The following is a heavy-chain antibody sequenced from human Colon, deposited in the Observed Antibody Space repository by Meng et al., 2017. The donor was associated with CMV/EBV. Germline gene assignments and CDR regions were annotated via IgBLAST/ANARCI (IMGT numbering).Heavy chain of an antibody. Sequence: GESLKISCAASGFAFSNYWMHWVRQVPGKGLEWVSRINSDGTTTTYVDSVKGRFIVSRDNPKSTVYLQMNSLKGEDTAVYFCARPSAPQYSDYVLLWGQGTLVTVSS. CDR3: ARPSAPQYSDYVLL. J-gene: IGHJ4*02. CDR2: INSDGTTT. D-gene: IGHD4-11*01. CDR1: GFAFSNYW. V-gene: IGHV3-74*01.